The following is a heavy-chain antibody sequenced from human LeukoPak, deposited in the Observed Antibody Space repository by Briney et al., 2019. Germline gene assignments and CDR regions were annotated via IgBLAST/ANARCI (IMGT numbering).Heavy chain of an antibody. CDR3: ATDLPRGWYSGYAFDY. D-gene: IGHD5-12*01. CDR1: GYTFTSYY. V-gene: IGHV1-46*01. J-gene: IGHJ4*02. CDR2: INPSGGST. Sequence: ASVKVSCKASGYTFTSYYMHWVRQAPGQGLEWMGIINPSGGSTSYAQKFQGRVTMTEDTSTDTAYMELSSLRSEDTAVYYCATDLPRGWYSGYAFDYWGQGTLVTVSS.